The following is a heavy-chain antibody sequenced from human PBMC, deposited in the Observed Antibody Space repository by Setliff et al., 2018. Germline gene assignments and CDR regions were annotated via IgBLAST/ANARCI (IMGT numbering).Heavy chain of an antibody. CDR2: IYPGDSDT. CDR3: ARHAPWEVREDDAFDI. Sequence: GESLKISCKGSGYSFTSYWIGWVRQMLGKGLEWMGIIYPGDSDTRYSPSFQGQVTISADKSISTAYLQWSSLKASDTAMYYCARHAPWEVREDDAFDIWGQGTMVTVSS. J-gene: IGHJ3*02. V-gene: IGHV5-51*01. CDR1: GYSFTSYW. D-gene: IGHD1-26*01.